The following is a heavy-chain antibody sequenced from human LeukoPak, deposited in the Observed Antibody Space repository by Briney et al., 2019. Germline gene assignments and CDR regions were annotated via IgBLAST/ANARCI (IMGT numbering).Heavy chain of an antibody. V-gene: IGHV3-23*01. CDR1: GFTFSSYA. CDR3: AKLGMVRGVSFDP. CDR2: ISGSGGST. J-gene: IGHJ5*02. D-gene: IGHD3-10*01. Sequence: GGSLRLSCAASGFTFSSYAMSWVRQAPGKGLEWVSAISGSGGSTYYADSVKGRFTISRDNAKNSLYLQMNSLRAEDTALYYCAKLGMVRGVSFDPWGQGTLVTVSS.